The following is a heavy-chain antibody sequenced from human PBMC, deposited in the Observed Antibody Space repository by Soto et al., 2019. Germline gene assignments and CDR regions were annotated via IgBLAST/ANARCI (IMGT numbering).Heavy chain of an antibody. D-gene: IGHD2-21*02. J-gene: IGHJ3*02. V-gene: IGHV3-33*01. Sequence: PGGSLRLSCAASGFTFSSYGMHRVRQAPGKGLEWVAVIWYDGSNKYYADSVKGRFTISRDNSKNTLYLQMNSLRAEDTAVYYCARYIVVVTATYAFDIWGQGTMVTVSS. CDR1: GFTFSSYG. CDR2: IWYDGSNK. CDR3: ARYIVVVTATYAFDI.